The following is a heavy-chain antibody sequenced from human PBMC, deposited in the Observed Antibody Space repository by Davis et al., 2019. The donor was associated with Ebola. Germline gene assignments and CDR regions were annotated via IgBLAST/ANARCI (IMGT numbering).Heavy chain of an antibody. D-gene: IGHD1-1*01. V-gene: IGHV1-18*04. CDR3: ARAQFPTTSDH. J-gene: IGHJ4*02. Sequence: AASVKVSCKASGYTFTSYGITWVRQAPGRGLEWMGWINPHNGNTNYAQNVQGRVILTSATATTTAYMEVGRPTSDDTAVYYCARAQFPTTSDHWGQGTLVTVSS. CDR2: INPHNGNT. CDR1: GYTFTSYG.